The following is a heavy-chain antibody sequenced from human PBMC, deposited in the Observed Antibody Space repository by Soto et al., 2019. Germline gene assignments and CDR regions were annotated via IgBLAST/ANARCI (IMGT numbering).Heavy chain of an antibody. J-gene: IGHJ1*01. CDR3: ARGLRDYYDSSGYYQYFQH. CDR1: GYTFTSYD. D-gene: IGHD3-22*01. CDR2: MNPNSGNT. Sequence: QVQLVQSGAEVKKPGASVKVSCKASGYTFTSYDINWVRQATGQGLGWMGWMNPNSGNTGYAQKFQGRVTMTRNTSISTAYMELSSLRSEDTAVYYCARGLRDYYDSSGYYQYFQHWGQGTLVTVSS. V-gene: IGHV1-8*01.